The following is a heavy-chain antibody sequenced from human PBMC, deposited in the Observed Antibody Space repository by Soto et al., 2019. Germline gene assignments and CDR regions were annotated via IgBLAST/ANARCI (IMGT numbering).Heavy chain of an antibody. D-gene: IGHD5-12*01. J-gene: IGHJ4*02. CDR1: GFIFSNNG. Sequence: GGSLRLSCAGSGFIFSNNGMHWVRQAPGKGLAWVAFISYDGGETFYADSVKGRFTISRDNSKSTLFLHMNSLKKEDTAVYYCAITSVADASFDYWGQGTLVTVSS. V-gene: IGHV3-30*03. CDR3: AITSVADASFDY. CDR2: ISYDGGET.